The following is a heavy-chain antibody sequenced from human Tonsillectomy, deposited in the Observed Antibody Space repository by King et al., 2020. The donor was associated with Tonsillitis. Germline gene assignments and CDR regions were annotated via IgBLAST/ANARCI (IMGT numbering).Heavy chain of an antibody. V-gene: IGHV5-10-1*03. J-gene: IGHJ5*01. CDR2: INPSDSYT. CDR1: GYIYTSFW. D-gene: IGHD3-16*02. Sequence: EIQLVQSGAEVKKPGESLRISCKGSGYIYTSFWIIWVRQMPGKGLEWMGRINPSDSYTDYSPSFQGHVTISGDKSISTAYLQWSSLKASDTAMYYCSRIIMMTFGGVIVGNWFDSWGQGTLVTVSS. CDR3: SRIIMMTFGGVIVGNWFDS.